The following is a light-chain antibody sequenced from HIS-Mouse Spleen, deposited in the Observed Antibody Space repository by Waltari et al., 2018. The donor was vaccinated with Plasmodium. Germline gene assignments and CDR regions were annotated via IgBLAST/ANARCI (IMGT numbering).Light chain of an antibody. CDR3: QQYGSSPLT. V-gene: IGKV3-20*01. J-gene: IGKJ4*01. CDR1: QSVSSNY. CDR2: GAS. Sequence: EIVLTQSPGTLSLSPGERATLYCRASQSVSSNYLAWYQPKPGQAPSLLIYGASSRATGIPDRFSGSGSGTDFTLTISRLEPEDFAVYYCQQYGSSPLTFGGGTKVEIK.